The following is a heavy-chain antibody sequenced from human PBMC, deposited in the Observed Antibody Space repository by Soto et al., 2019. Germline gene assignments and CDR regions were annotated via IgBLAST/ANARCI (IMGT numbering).Heavy chain of an antibody. Sequence: QVQLVESGGGVVQPGRSLRLSCAASGFTFSSYGMHWVRQAPGKGLEWVAVISYDGSNKYYADSVKGRFTISRDNSKNTLYLQMNSLRAEDTAVYYCAKSIEERYFDLWGRGTLVTVSS. V-gene: IGHV3-30*18. CDR2: ISYDGSNK. CDR1: GFTFSSYG. J-gene: IGHJ2*01. D-gene: IGHD1-1*01. CDR3: AKSIEERYFDL.